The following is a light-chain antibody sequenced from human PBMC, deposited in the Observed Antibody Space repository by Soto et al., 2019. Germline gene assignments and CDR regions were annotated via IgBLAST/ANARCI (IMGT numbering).Light chain of an antibody. Sequence: QSALTQPPSASGSPGQLVTISCTGTSSDVGGYDYVSWYQQHPGKAPKLIIYEVTKRPSGVPDRFSGSKSGNTASLIVSWIQAEDEADYYCVSSAANSRYVFGTGTKLTVL. CDR2: EVT. CDR3: VSSAANSRYV. V-gene: IGLV2-8*01. CDR1: SSDVGGYDY. J-gene: IGLJ1*01.